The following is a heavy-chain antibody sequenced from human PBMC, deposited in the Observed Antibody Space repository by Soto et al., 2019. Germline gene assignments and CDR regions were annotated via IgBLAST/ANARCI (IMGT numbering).Heavy chain of an antibody. D-gene: IGHD6-6*01. J-gene: IGHJ6*02. Sequence: PSETLSLTGTVSDSSISGYYWSWIRQHPGRGREGIGYIYYSGGTYYNPSLKRRVTISVETSKNQFCLRLSSVTGAGPGVWYFGRVKKARGLYALDVWGQGNTLTLSS. CDR1: DSSISGYY. V-gene: IGHV4-31*03. CDR3: GRVKKARGLYALDV. CDR2: IYYSGGT.